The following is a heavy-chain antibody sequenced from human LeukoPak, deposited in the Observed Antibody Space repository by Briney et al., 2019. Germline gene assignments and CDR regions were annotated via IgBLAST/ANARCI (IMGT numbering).Heavy chain of an antibody. CDR1: GYTFTSYG. Sequence: GASVKVSCKASGYTFTSYGISWVRQAPGQGLEWMGWISAYNGNTNYAQKHQGRVTMTTDTSTSTAYMELRSLRSDDTAVYYCARDETYYYDSSGYYVGIFDYWGQGTLVTVSS. CDR3: ARDETYYYDSSGYYVGIFDY. CDR2: ISAYNGNT. J-gene: IGHJ4*02. V-gene: IGHV1-18*01. D-gene: IGHD3-22*01.